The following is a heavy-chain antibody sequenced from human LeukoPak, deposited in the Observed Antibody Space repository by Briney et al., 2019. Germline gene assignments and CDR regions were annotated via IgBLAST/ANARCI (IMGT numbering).Heavy chain of an antibody. J-gene: IGHJ3*02. V-gene: IGHV3-23*01. Sequence: GGSLRLSCAASGFTFSSYAMSWVRQAPGKGLEWVSAISGSGGSTYYADSVKGRFTISRDNSKNTLYLQMNSLRAEDTAVYYCARAYDSSGYYFDTFDIWGQGTMVTVSS. CDR2: ISGSGGST. D-gene: IGHD3-22*01. CDR1: GFTFSSYA. CDR3: ARAYDSSGYYFDTFDI.